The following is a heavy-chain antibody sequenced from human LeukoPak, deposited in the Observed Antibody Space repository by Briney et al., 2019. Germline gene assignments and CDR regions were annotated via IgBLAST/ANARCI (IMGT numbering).Heavy chain of an antibody. V-gene: IGHV1-46*01. CDR2: INPSGGTK. Sequence: ASVKVSCKAAGYTFSSYYMHWVRQAPGQGLEWMGIINPSGGTKTYAQKFQGRVTMTGDTSTSSIYMELSSLRSEDTAVYYCARGGVNTMVRGVIRYYYMDVWGKGTTVTISS. D-gene: IGHD3-10*01. CDR1: GYTFSSYY. CDR3: ARGGVNTMVRGVIRYYYMDV. J-gene: IGHJ6*03.